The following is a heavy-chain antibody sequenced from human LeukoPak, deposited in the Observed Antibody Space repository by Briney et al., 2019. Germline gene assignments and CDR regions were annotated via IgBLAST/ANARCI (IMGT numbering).Heavy chain of an antibody. CDR2: IKSEGEGATT. CDR1: GFTIGTAW. CDR3: IAHFPYFYGFDV. V-gene: IGHV3-15*01. D-gene: IGHD3-3*02. Sequence: GGSLSLSCVRSGFTIGTAWMSWVRQAPGKGLEWLGHIKSEGEGATTGYAAPAKGRFAISRDDSKNMIYLQMSSLKIDDAAIYYCIAHFPYFYGFDVWGKGTTVTVSS. J-gene: IGHJ6*04.